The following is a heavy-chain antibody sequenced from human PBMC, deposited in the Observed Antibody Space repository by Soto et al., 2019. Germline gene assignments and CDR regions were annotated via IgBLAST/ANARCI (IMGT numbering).Heavy chain of an antibody. Sequence: EVQLLESGGGLVQPGESLRLSCAASGFTFGSYAMSWVRQAPGKGLEWVAAISGRGDNTYYTDSVKGRFTISRDNSRITLQPQMNRLRAEGSTVYFCAKDLGKCGGSGFGNCGRGTQVTVSS. V-gene: IGHV3-23*01. J-gene: IGHJ4*02. CDR3: AKDLGKCGGSGFGN. CDR2: ISGRGDNT. CDR1: GFTFGSYA. D-gene: IGHD2-15*01.